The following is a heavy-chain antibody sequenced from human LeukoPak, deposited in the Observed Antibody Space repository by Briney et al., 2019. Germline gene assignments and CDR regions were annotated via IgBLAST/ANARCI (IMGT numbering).Heavy chain of an antibody. CDR3: AKDQAAAGYYFDY. D-gene: IGHD6-13*01. CDR2: ISGSGGST. V-gene: IGHV3-23*01. CDR1: GFTFSSYA. Sequence: QAGGSLRLSCAASGFTFSSYAMSWVRQAPGKGLEWVSAISGSGGSTYYADSVKGRFTISRDNSKNTLYLQMNGLRAEDTAVYYCAKDQAAAGYYFDYWGQGTLVTVSS. J-gene: IGHJ4*02.